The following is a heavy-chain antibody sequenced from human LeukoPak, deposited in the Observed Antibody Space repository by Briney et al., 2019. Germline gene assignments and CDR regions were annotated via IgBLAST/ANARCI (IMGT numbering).Heavy chain of an antibody. CDR1: GFTFDDYA. CDR2: ISWNSGSI. V-gene: IGHV3-9*01. Sequence: PGGSLRLSCAASGFTFDDYAMHWVRQAPGKGLEWVSGISWNSGSIGYADSVKGRFTISRDNAKNSLYLQMNSLRAEDTALYYCAKGEGTMVRGVIVYWGQGTLVTVSS. D-gene: IGHD3-10*01. J-gene: IGHJ4*02. CDR3: AKGEGTMVRGVIVY.